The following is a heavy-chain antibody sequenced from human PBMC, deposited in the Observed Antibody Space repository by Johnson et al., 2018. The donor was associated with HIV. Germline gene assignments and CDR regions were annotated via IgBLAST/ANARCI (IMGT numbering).Heavy chain of an antibody. Sequence: VQLVESGGGLIQPGGSLRLSCVGSGFTVSTNYMGWVRLAPGKGLEWVSEIDSVGDTYYPPSVKGRLTTSRENANNSLYLEMSSLRAGDTAVYYCARRSARSGGFDLWGQGTMVTVSS. D-gene: IGHD2-8*02. V-gene: IGHV3-13*01. CDR3: ARRSARSGGFDL. CDR2: IDSVGDT. CDR1: GFTVSTNY. J-gene: IGHJ3*01.